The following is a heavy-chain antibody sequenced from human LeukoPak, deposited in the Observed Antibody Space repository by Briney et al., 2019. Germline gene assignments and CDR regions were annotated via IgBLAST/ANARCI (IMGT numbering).Heavy chain of an antibody. D-gene: IGHD1-1*01. CDR2: INPSGGST. CDR1: GYTFTGYY. CDR3: ARGDGSTDYYFDY. Sequence: ASVKVSCTASGYTFTGYYMHWVRQAPGQRLEWMGIINPSGGSTSYAQKFQGSVTMTRDMSTSTVYMELSSLRSEDTAVYYCARGDGSTDYYFDYWGQGTLVTVSS. V-gene: IGHV1-46*01. J-gene: IGHJ4*02.